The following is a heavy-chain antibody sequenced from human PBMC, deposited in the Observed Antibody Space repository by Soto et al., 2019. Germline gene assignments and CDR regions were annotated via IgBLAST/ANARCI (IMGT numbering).Heavy chain of an antibody. CDR2: IDGAGRST. D-gene: IGHD2-15*01. J-gene: IGHJ4*02. CDR1: GFTFSSYW. V-gene: IGHV3-74*01. CDR3: ARVGRTSGY. Sequence: EVQLVESGGGLVQPGGSLRLSCAASGFTFSSYWMHWVRQPPGKGLVWVSRIDGAGRSTNYADSVKGLFTISRDNAKNPLYLQMNSLRLEDTAVYYGARVGRTSGYWVQGNLVSVSS.